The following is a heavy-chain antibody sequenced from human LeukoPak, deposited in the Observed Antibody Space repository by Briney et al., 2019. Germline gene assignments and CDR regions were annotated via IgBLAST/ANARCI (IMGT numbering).Heavy chain of an antibody. J-gene: IGHJ6*02. CDR1: GVSISSSNYY. CDR2: LYYSGRT. D-gene: IGHD2-15*01. CDR3: ARSRGYCSGGSCYRRKTLLWGWDV. V-gene: IGHV4-39*01. Sequence: PSETLSLTCTVSGVSISSSNYYWGWIRQPPGEGLEWIGSLYYSGRTYYNPSLKSRVTISVGTSKNQFSLKLSSVTAADTAVYYCARSRGYCSGGSCYRRKTLLWGWDVWGQGTTVTVSS.